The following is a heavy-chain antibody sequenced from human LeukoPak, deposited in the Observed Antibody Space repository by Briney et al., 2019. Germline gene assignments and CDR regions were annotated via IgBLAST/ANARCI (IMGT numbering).Heavy chain of an antibody. D-gene: IGHD6-19*01. V-gene: IGHV1-18*01. Sequence: GASVKVSCKVSGYTFISYGISWVRQAPGQGLEWMGWISAYNGNTKYAQKVQGRVTMTTDTSTSTAYLELRSLRSDDTAVYYCARGEALYTSGWIDYWGQGTLVTVSS. CDR2: ISAYNGNT. J-gene: IGHJ4*02. CDR3: ARGEALYTSGWIDY. CDR1: GYTFISYG.